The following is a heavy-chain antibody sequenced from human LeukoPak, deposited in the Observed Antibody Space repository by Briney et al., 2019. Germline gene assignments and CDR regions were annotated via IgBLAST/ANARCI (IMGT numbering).Heavy chain of an antibody. CDR3: ARPYDSSGSSYDAFDI. D-gene: IGHD3-22*01. J-gene: IGHJ3*02. Sequence: PSETLSLTCTVSGGSISSSSYYWGWIRQPPGKGLEWIGSIYYSGSTYYNPSLKSRVTISVDTSKNQFSLKLSSVTPADTAVYYRARPYDSSGSSYDAFDIWGQGTMVTGSS. CDR2: IYYSGST. V-gene: IGHV4-39*01. CDR1: GGSISSSSYY.